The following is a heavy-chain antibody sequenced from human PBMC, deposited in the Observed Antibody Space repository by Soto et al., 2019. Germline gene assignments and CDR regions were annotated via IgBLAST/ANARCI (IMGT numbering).Heavy chain of an antibody. D-gene: IGHD3-10*01. CDR1: SGSISSSNW. CDR3: ARASSYGELLSRLYYYYMDV. CDR2: IYHSGST. Sequence: SETLSLTCAVSSGSISSSNWWSWVRQPPGKGLEWIGEIYHSGSTNYNPSLKSRVTISVDKSKNQFSLKLSSVTAADTAVYYCARASSYGELLSRLYYYYMDVWGKGTTVTVSS. V-gene: IGHV4-4*02. J-gene: IGHJ6*03.